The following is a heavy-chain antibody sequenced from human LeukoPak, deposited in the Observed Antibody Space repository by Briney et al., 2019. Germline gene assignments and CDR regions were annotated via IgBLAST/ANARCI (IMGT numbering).Heavy chain of an antibody. J-gene: IGHJ3*02. CDR1: GGSISSYY. CDR2: IYYSGST. Sequence: SETLSLTCTVSGGSISSYYWSWIRQPPGKGLEWIGYIYYSGSTNYNPSLKSRVTISVDTSKDQFSLKLSSVTAADTAVYYCASSEDIVVVPAAPLGAFDIWGQGTMVTVSS. D-gene: IGHD2-2*01. V-gene: IGHV4-59*01. CDR3: ASSEDIVVVPAAPLGAFDI.